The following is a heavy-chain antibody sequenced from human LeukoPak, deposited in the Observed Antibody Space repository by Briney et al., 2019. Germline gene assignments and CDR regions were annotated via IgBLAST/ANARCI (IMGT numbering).Heavy chain of an antibody. V-gene: IGHV3-21*01. J-gene: IGHJ3*02. CDR3: ARDWVAASSFDI. CDR2: ISGSSTYI. Sequence: PGGSLRLSCGASGFTFSSYSMNWVRQAPGKGLEWVSSISGSSTYIHYADSVKGRFTISRDNSKNTLYLQMNSLRAEDTAVYYCARDWVAASSFDIWGQGTMVTVSS. CDR1: GFTFSSYS. D-gene: IGHD6-13*01.